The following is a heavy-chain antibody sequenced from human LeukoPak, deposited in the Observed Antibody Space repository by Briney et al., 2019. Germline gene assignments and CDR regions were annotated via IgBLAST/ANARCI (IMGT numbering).Heavy chain of an antibody. D-gene: IGHD3-16*01. CDR1: GGSLNSGGYS. V-gene: IGHV4-30-4*07. CDR3: ARLITHFWYFDL. CDR2: IFYSGTT. J-gene: IGHJ2*01. Sequence: SETLSLTCAVSGGSLNSGGYSWSWIRQPPGKGLEWIGYIFYSGTTYYNRTLKSRLTMSVDASKSQFSLRLSSVTAADTAVYYCARLITHFWYFDLWGRGTLVTVSS.